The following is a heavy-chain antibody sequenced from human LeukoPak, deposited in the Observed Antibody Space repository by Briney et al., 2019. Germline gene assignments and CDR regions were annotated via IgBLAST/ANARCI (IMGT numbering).Heavy chain of an antibody. D-gene: IGHD3-22*01. CDR3: ATGLNYYDTIGSGWFDP. J-gene: IGHJ5*02. V-gene: IGHV1-24*01. CDR2: FDPEDGET. CDR1: GYTFTSYD. Sequence: EASVKVSCKASGYTFTSYDINWVRQAPGKGLEWMGGFDPEDGETIYAQKFQGRVTMTEDTSTDTAYMELSSLRSEDTAVYYCATGLNYYDTIGSGWFDPWGQGTLVTVSS.